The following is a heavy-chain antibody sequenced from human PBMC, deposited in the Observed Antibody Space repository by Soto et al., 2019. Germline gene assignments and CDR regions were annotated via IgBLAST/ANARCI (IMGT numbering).Heavy chain of an antibody. Sequence: QVQLVQSGAEVRKTGASVKVSCKASGYTFTHYGISWVRQAPGQGLAWMGWISAFNGNTKYVENFQDRVTMTTDTSTNTSYLELRSLRSDDTAMYYCARVYGSGSYIAFDIWGQGTMVTVSS. J-gene: IGHJ3*02. CDR2: ISAFNGNT. CDR3: ARVYGSGSYIAFDI. V-gene: IGHV1-18*01. D-gene: IGHD3-10*01. CDR1: GYTFTHYG.